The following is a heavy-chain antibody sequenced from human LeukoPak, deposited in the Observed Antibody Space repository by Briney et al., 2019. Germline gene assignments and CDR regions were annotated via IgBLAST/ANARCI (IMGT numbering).Heavy chain of an antibody. J-gene: IGHJ4*02. CDR2: INHSGST. Sequence: PSETLSLTCAVYGGSFSGYYWSWIRQPPGKGLEWIGEINHSGSTNYNPSLKSRVTISVDTSKNQFPLKLSSVTAADTAVYYCARHGRSSGWYEYYFDYWGQGTLVTVSS. CDR1: GGSFSGYY. V-gene: IGHV4-34*01. CDR3: ARHGRSSGWYEYYFDY. D-gene: IGHD6-19*01.